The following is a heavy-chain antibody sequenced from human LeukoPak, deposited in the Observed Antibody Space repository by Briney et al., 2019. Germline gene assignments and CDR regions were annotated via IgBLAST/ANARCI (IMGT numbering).Heavy chain of an antibody. V-gene: IGHV1-2*02. CDR3: ARQRGGYYFED. J-gene: IGHJ4*02. CDR1: GYTFTGYY. D-gene: IGHD3-10*01. CDR2: INPNSGAT. Sequence: ASVQVSCKASGYTFTGYYMHWVRQAPGRGLEWMGWINPNSGATNYAQRFQGRVTMTRDPSINTAYMYLSRLRSDDTAVYYCARQRGGYYFEDWGQGTLVTVSS.